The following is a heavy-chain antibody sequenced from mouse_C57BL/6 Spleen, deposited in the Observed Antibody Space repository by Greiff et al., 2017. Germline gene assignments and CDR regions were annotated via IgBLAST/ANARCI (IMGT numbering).Heavy chain of an antibody. CDR1: GYSITSGYY. V-gene: IGHV3-6*01. J-gene: IGHJ4*01. Sequence: EVKLQESGPGLVKPSQSLSLTCSVTGYSITSGYYWNWIRQFPGNKLEWMGYISYDGSNNYNPSLKNRITITRNTSNNQFFLKMNSVTTEETATYYCARERKNYAMDYWGQGTSVTVSS. CDR2: ISYDGSN. CDR3: ARERKNYAMDY.